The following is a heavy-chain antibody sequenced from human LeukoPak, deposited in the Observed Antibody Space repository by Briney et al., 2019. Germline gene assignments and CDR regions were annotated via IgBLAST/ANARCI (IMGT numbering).Heavy chain of an antibody. Sequence: GGSLRLSCVVSGFTFSSYWMHWVRQAPGKGLVWVSRINSDGSTTTYADSVKGRFTISRDNAKNSLYLQMNSLRVEDTAVYYCARRAVAGSEWGQGTLVIVSS. CDR3: ARRAVAGSE. CDR2: INSDGSTT. D-gene: IGHD6-19*01. V-gene: IGHV3-74*01. CDR1: GFTFSSYW. J-gene: IGHJ4*02.